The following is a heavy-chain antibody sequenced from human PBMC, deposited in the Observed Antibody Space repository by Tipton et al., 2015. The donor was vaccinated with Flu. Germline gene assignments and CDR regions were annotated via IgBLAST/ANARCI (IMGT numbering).Heavy chain of an antibody. Sequence: VQLVQSGGGLIQPGGSLRLSCAASGFTVSSNYMSWVRQAPGKGLEWVSVIYSGGSTYYADSVKGRFTISRDNSKSTLYLQMNSLRAEDTAVYYCARDSIYDFWSGAFDYWGQGTLVTVSS. V-gene: IGHV3-53*01. CDR2: IYSGGST. D-gene: IGHD3-3*01. J-gene: IGHJ4*02. CDR3: ARDSIYDFWSGAFDY. CDR1: GFTVSSNY.